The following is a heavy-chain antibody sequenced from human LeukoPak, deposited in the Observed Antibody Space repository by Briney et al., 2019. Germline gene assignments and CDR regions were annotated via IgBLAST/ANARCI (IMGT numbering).Heavy chain of an antibody. CDR3: ATDSSLYSSSWTDLDY. Sequence: PSVKVSCKVSGYTLTELSMHWVRQAPGKGLEWMGGFDPEDGETIYAQKFQGRVTMTEDTSTDTANMELSSLRSEDTAVYYCATDSSLYSSSWTDLDYWGQGTLVTVSS. D-gene: IGHD6-13*01. CDR1: GYTLTELS. J-gene: IGHJ4*02. V-gene: IGHV1-24*01. CDR2: FDPEDGET.